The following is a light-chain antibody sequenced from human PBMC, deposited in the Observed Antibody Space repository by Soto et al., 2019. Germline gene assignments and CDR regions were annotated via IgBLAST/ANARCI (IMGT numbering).Light chain of an antibody. V-gene: IGKV1-39*01. Sequence: DIQVTQSPSSLSASVGDRVTITFRSSQSIINFLNWYQHKPGKAPNLLIFAASTLQSGVPSRFSGSGSGTDFTLTITSLQPEDFATYYCHQTYIAPWAFGQGTKVAIK. CDR2: AAS. J-gene: IGKJ1*01. CDR1: QSIINF. CDR3: HQTYIAPWA.